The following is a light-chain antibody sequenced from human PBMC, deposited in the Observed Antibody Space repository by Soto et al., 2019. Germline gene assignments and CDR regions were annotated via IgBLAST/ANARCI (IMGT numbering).Light chain of an antibody. J-gene: IGLJ1*01. CDR1: SSDIGGYNY. CDR3: SSFTSRHTYV. V-gene: IGLV2-14*01. CDR2: DVS. Sequence: QSALTQPASVSGSPGQSTTISCTGTSSDIGGYNYVSWYQQLPGAAPKLIIYDVSDRPSGVATRFSGSKSGNTASLTISGLPADDEGDYYCSSFTSRHTYVFGAGTKVTVL.